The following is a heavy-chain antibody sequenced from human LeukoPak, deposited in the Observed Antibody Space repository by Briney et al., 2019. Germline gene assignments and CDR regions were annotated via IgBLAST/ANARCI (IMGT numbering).Heavy chain of an antibody. V-gene: IGHV3-33*01. CDR3: ARDREEGSGSFFDY. D-gene: IGHD3-10*01. CDR1: GFTFSSYG. Sequence: GGSLRLSCAASGFTFSSYGMHWVRQAPGKGLEWVAVIWYDGSNKYYADSVKGRFTISRDNSKNTLYLQMNSLRAEDTAVYYCARDREEGSGSFFDYWGQGTLVTVSS. CDR2: IWYDGSNK. J-gene: IGHJ4*02.